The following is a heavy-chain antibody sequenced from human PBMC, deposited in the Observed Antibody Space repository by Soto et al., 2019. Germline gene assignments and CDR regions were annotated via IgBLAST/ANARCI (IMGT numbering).Heavy chain of an antibody. D-gene: IGHD1-26*01. CDR3: ARTHPTKGSTTTVWTSQRIYYYGMDV. CDR2: INHSGST. CDR1: GGSFSGYY. J-gene: IGHJ6*02. Sequence: SETLSLTCAVYGGSFSGYYWSWIRQPPGKGLEWIGEINHSGSTNYNPSLKSRVTISVDTSKNQFSLKLSPVTAADTAVYYCARTHPTKGSTTTVWTSQRIYYYGMDVWGQGTTVTVSS. V-gene: IGHV4-34*01.